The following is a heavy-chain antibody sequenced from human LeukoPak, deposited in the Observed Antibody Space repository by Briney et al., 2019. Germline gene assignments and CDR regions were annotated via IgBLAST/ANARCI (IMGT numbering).Heavy chain of an antibody. CDR1: GGSISSSTYY. D-gene: IGHD6-13*01. CDR2: ISYSGST. CDR3: ARRGYSSSWYLY. Sequence: PSETLSLTCIVSGGSISSSTYYWDWIRQPPGKGLEWIGSISYSGSTYYSSSLKSRVTISVDTSKNQFSLKLSSVTAADTAVYYCARRGYSSSWYLYWGQGTLVTVSS. V-gene: IGHV4-39*07. J-gene: IGHJ4*02.